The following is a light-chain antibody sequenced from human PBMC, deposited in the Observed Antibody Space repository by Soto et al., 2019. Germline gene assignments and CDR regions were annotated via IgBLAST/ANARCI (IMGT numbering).Light chain of an antibody. CDR2: DVS. Sequence: QSALTQPPSVSGSPGQSVTISCTGTGADVGIYNRVAWYQQPPGTSPKLVICDVSNRPSGVPDRFSGSKSGSTASLTISGLQAEDEADYYCSSYTPSNPYVFGPGTKLTVL. V-gene: IGLV2-18*02. CDR1: GADVGIYNR. J-gene: IGLJ1*01. CDR3: SSYTPSNPYV.